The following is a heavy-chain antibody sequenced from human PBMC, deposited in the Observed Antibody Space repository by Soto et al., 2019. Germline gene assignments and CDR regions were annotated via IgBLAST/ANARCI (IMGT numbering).Heavy chain of an antibody. V-gene: IGHV3-21*01. D-gene: IGHD2-21*01. J-gene: IGHJ4*02. CDR2: ISSSTTYI. CDR1: GFSFSSYV. CDR3: ARDPVGVDSTFFFDS. Sequence: GGSLRLSCAASGFSFSSYVMHWVRQSPGRGLEWVSSISSSTTYISYADSVRGRFTISRDNAKNSLYLQMSSLRADDTAVYYCARDPVGVDSTFFFDSWGQGTLVTVSS.